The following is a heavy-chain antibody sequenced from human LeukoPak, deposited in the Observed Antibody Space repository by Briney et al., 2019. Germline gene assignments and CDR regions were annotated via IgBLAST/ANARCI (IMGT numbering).Heavy chain of an antibody. CDR2: IYYNGVT. CDR1: GVSISSYY. V-gene: IGHV4-59*08. J-gene: IGHJ4*02. D-gene: IGHD2-2*01. CDR3: AKARSYQPLTYTLDY. Sequence: PSETLSLTCTVSGVSISSYYWSWIRQPPGKGLEWIGYIYYNGVTNYNPSLKSRVTISVDTSKNQFSLKLNSVTAADTAVYYCAKARSYQPLTYTLDYWGQGTLVTVSS.